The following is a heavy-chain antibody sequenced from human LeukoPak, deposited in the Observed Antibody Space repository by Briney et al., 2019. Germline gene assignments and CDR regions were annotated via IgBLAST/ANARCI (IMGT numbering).Heavy chain of an antibody. Sequence: SETLSLTCTVSGGSISSYYWSWLRQPPGKGLEWIGYIYYSGSTNYNPSLKSRVTISVDTSKNQFSLKLSSVTAADAAVYYCASAFGLGYSYGYGYYFDYWGQGTLVTVSS. CDR2: IYYSGST. CDR3: ASAFGLGYSYGYGYYFDY. V-gene: IGHV4-59*01. D-gene: IGHD5-18*01. CDR1: GGSISSYY. J-gene: IGHJ4*02.